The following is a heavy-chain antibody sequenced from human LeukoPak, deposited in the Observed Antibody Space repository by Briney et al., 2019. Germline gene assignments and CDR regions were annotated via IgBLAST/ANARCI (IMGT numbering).Heavy chain of an antibody. Sequence: GGSLRLSCAASGFTFSSYEMNWVRQAPGKGLEGVSYISSSGSTIYYADSVKGRFTISRDNAKNSLYLQMNSLRAEDTAVYYCARGVEDAAMTYYYYYGMDVWGQGTTVTVSS. CDR1: GFTFSSYE. D-gene: IGHD5-18*01. CDR3: ARGVEDAAMTYYYYYGMDV. J-gene: IGHJ6*02. CDR2: ISSSGSTI. V-gene: IGHV3-48*03.